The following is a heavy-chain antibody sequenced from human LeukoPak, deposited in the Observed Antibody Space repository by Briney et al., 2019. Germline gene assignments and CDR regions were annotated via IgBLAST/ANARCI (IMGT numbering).Heavy chain of an antibody. CDR2: IYYSGST. CDR3: ARVKIVATTNWFDP. Sequence: SETLSLTCTVSGGSISSGGYYWSWIRQHPGKGLEWIGYIYYSGSTYYNPSLKSRVTTSVDTSKNQFSLKLSSATAADTAVYYCARVKIVATTNWFDPWGQGTLVTVSS. V-gene: IGHV4-31*03. J-gene: IGHJ5*02. D-gene: IGHD5-12*01. CDR1: GGSISSGGYY.